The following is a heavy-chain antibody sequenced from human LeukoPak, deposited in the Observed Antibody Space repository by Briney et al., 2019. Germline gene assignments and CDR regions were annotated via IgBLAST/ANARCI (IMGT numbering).Heavy chain of an antibody. CDR2: ISWNSGYI. D-gene: IGHD2-21*02. V-gene: IGHV3-9*01. CDR3: AKDRGGDCCPYYFDY. J-gene: IGHJ4*02. Sequence: PGGSLRLSCAASGFTFDDYAMHWVRQAPGKGLEWVSGISWNSGYIGYADSVKGRFTISRDNAKNSLYLQMNSLRAEDTALYYCAKDRGGDCCPYYFDYWGQGMLVTVSS. CDR1: GFTFDDYA.